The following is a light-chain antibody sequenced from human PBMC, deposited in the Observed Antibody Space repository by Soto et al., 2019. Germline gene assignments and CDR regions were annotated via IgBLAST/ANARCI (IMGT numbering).Light chain of an antibody. Sequence: QSALTQPASVPGSPGQSITISCTGTSSDVGGYNYVSWYQQHPGKAPKLMIYEVRNRPSGVSNRFSGSKSGNTASLTISGLQAEDEADYYCSSYTSSSTLYVFGTGTKVTVL. J-gene: IGLJ1*01. CDR2: EVR. CDR1: SSDVGGYNY. V-gene: IGLV2-14*01. CDR3: SSYTSSSTLYV.